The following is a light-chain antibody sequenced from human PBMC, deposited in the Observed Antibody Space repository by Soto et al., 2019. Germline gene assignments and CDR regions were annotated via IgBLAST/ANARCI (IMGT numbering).Light chain of an antibody. CDR2: AAS. CDR3: QQSYSTSIT. J-gene: IGKJ5*01. Sequence: DIQMTQSPSTLSASVGDRVTITCRVSQGISNWLAWYQQKPGKAPKLLIYAASSLQSGVPSRFSGSGSGTDFTLTISSLQPEDFATYYCQQSYSTSITFGQGTRLEIK. CDR1: QGISNW. V-gene: IGKV1-12*01.